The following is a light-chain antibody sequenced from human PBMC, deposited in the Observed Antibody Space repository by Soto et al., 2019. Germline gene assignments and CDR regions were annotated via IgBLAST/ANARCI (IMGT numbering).Light chain of an antibody. V-gene: IGKV3-15*01. J-gene: IGKJ1*01. CDR3: QKHRT. Sequence: EIVMTQSPATLSVSPGERVTLSCRASQSVSSNLAWYQQKPGKAPRLLIYGVSSRATGIPARFSGSGSGTDFSRTISSLHSEDFAVYYYQKHRTFGQGTKVEIK. CDR1: QSVSSN. CDR2: GVS.